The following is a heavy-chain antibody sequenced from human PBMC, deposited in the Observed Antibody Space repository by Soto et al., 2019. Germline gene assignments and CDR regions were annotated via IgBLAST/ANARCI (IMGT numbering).Heavy chain of an antibody. J-gene: IGHJ6*02. CDR3: AKRIEVAGPLGMDV. D-gene: IGHD6-19*01. Sequence: EVQLVESGGGLVQPGGSLRLSCEASAFNFSTYNMNWVRQAPGKGLEWLGYISSSSGSMYYADSVKGRFTLSRDNAKKSLCLQMNSLRNEVTAVYYCAKRIEVAGPLGMDVWGQGTTVTVSS. V-gene: IGHV3-48*02. CDR2: ISSSSGSM. CDR1: AFNFSTYN.